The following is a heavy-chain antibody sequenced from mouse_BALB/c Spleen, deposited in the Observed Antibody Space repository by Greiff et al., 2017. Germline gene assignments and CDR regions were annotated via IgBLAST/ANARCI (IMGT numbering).Heavy chain of an antibody. J-gene: IGHJ4*01. V-gene: IGHV5-15*02. CDR2: ISNLAYSI. Sequence: EVNVVESGGGLVQPGGSRKLSCAASGFTFSDYGMAWVRQAPGKGPEWVAFISNLAYSIYYADTVTGRFTISRENAKNTLYLEMSSLRSEDTAMYYCARDRGDYYAMDYWGQGTSVTVSS. D-gene: IGHD3-1*01. CDR3: ARDRGDYYAMDY. CDR1: GFTFSDYG.